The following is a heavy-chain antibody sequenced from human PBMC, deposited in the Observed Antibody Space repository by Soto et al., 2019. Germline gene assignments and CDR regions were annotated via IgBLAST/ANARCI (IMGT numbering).Heavy chain of an antibody. CDR3: AEDLRGYDFWSGYYTGIDY. D-gene: IGHD3-3*01. CDR1: GFTFTSSA. Sequence: GASVKVSCKASGFTFTSSAVQWVRQARGQRLEWIGWIVVGSGNTNYAQKFQERVTITRDMSTSTAYMELSSLRSEDTAVYYCAEDLRGYDFWSGYYTGIDYWGQGTLVTVSS. J-gene: IGHJ4*02. CDR2: IVVGSGNT. V-gene: IGHV1-58*01.